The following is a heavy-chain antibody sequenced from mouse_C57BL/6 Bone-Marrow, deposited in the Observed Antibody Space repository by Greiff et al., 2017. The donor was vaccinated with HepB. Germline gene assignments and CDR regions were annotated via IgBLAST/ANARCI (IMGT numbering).Heavy chain of an antibody. Sequence: EVQLQQSGPVLVKPGASVKMSCKASGYTFTDYCMNWVKQSHGKSLEWIGVINPYNGGTSYNQKFKGKATLTVDKSSSTAYMELNSLTSEDSAVYYCARVGTPSDYWGQGTTLTVSS. CDR2: INPYNGGT. CDR1: GYTFTDYC. CDR3: ARVGTPSDY. V-gene: IGHV1-19*01. D-gene: IGHD4-1*01. J-gene: IGHJ2*01.